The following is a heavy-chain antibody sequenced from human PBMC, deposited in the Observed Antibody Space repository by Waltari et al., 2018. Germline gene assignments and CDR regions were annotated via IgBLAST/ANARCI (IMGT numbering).Heavy chain of an antibody. CDR1: AHTFTDYY. D-gene: IGHD3-3*01. V-gene: IGHV1-69-2*01. J-gene: IGHJ3*02. Sequence: EVQLIQSGAEVKKPGATVKISCKASAHTFTDYYIHWVQQAPGKGLVWMGLIDPEVGETVYAENFQGRVTITADRSTDTVYMELSSVRSEDTAVYYCSTRSFGVVNAFDIWGQGTMVIVSS. CDR2: IDPEVGET. CDR3: STRSFGVVNAFDI.